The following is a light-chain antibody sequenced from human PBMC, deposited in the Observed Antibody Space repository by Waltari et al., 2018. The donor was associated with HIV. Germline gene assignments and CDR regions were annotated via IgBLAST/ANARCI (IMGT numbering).Light chain of an antibody. J-gene: IGLJ3*02. CDR2: GNI. CDR3: QSYDTRSSGFLV. CDR1: SSNLGDTYA. V-gene: IGLV1-40*01. Sequence: QSVLTQPPSVSGAPGQMVTISCPGSSSNLGDTYAAPWYQQLPGRAPKVLVYGNIYRPPGVPDRFSGSSSGTSASLAITGLQADDEGYYYCQSYDTRSSGFLVFGGGTKVTVL.